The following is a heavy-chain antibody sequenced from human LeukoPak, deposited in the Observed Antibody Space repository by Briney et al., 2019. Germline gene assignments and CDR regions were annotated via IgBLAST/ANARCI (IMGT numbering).Heavy chain of an antibody. D-gene: IGHD6-19*01. V-gene: IGHV3-21*04. J-gene: IGHJ6*02. Sequence: GGSLRLSCAASGFTFSTYTMNWVRQAPGKGLEWVSSITSTSYTYYADSIKGRFTISRDNANNSLSLQMNSLRPEDTAVYYCARDREVAVAGQGYGMDVWGQGTTVTVSS. CDR2: ITSTSYT. CDR3: ARDREVAVAGQGYGMDV. CDR1: GFTFSTYT.